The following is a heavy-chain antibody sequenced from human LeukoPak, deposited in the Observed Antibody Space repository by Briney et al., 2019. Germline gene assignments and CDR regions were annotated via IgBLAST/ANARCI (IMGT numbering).Heavy chain of an antibody. Sequence: PGGSLRLSCAASGFTFSSYIMNWVRQAPGKGLEWVAFIRYDGSNKYYADSVKGRFTISRDNSKNTLYLQMNSLRAEDTAVYYCAKDGELLSRTYYYYYMDVWGKGTTVTISS. V-gene: IGHV3-30*02. D-gene: IGHD1-26*01. J-gene: IGHJ6*03. CDR2: IRYDGSNK. CDR1: GFTFSSYI. CDR3: AKDGELLSRTYYYYYMDV.